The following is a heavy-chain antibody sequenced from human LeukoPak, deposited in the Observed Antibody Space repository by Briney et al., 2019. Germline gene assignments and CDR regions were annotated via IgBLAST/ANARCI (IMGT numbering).Heavy chain of an antibody. V-gene: IGHV4-61*02. CDR3: ARHLNDEAVVTLGGFDY. D-gene: IGHD4-23*01. CDR2: IYTSGSA. J-gene: IGHJ4*02. Sequence: MSSQTLSLTCTVSGGSISSGNYFWSWIRQPAGKGLEWIGRIYTSGSANYNPSLKSRVTISVDTSKNQFSLKLSSVTAADTAVYYCARHLNDEAVVTLGGFDYWGQGTLVTVSS. CDR1: GGSISSGNYF.